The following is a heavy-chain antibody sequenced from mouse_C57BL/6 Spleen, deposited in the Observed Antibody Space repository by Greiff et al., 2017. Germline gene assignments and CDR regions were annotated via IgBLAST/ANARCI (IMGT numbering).Heavy chain of an antibody. D-gene: IGHD2-1*01. CDR3: ARTGNYRRDY. CDR1: GYTFTSYG. Sequence: QVQLQQSGAELARPGASVKLSCKASGYTFTSYGISWVKQRTGQGLEWIGEIYPRSGNTYYNEKFKGKATLTADKSSSTAYMELRSLTSEDSAVYFCARTGNYRRDYWGQGTTLTGSS. V-gene: IGHV1-81*01. CDR2: IYPRSGNT. J-gene: IGHJ2*01.